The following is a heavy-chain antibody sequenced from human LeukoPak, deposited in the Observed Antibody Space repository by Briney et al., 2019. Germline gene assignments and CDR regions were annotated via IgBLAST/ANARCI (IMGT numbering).Heavy chain of an antibody. CDR3: ARFDYGDFLFDY. D-gene: IGHD4-17*01. V-gene: IGHV4-4*02. Sequence: SGTLSLTCAGSGGSISSSNWWSWFRQPPGKGLEWIGEIYHGGTTNYNPSLKNRVTMSVDKSNNHFSLRLTSVTAADTAVYYCARFDYGDFLFDYWGQGALVTVSS. J-gene: IGHJ4*02. CDR1: GGSISSSNW. CDR2: IYHGGTT.